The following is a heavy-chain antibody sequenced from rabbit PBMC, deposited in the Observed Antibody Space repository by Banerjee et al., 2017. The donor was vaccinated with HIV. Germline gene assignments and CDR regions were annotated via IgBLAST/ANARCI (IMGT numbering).Heavy chain of an antibody. CDR1: GFSFSSSYW. J-gene: IGHJ4*01. D-gene: IGHD4-2*01. CDR3: ARGSAYAGAGYAL. V-gene: IGHV1S45*01. Sequence: QEQLEESGGDLVKPEGSLTLTCTASGFSFSSSYWICWVRQAPGKGLEWIACIYAGSSGSTYYASWAKGRFTISKTSSTTVALQMTSLTAADTATYFCARGSAYAGAGYALWGQGTLVTVS. CDR2: IYAGSSGST.